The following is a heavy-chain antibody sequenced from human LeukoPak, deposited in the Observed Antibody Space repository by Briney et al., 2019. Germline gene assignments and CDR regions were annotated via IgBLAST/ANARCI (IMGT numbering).Heavy chain of an antibody. CDR3: AREGKLTGYSGGLGFNY. Sequence: SETLSLTCNVSGSSISLFYWSWIRQPPGKGLEWIGSFQYNGQSYYNPSLKSRVAMSVDTSKKQLSLRLTSVTAADTAVYYCAREGKLTGYSGGLGFNYWGQGTLVTVSS. D-gene: IGHD6-19*01. CDR2: FQYNGQS. CDR1: GSSISLFY. V-gene: IGHV4-59*01. J-gene: IGHJ4*02.